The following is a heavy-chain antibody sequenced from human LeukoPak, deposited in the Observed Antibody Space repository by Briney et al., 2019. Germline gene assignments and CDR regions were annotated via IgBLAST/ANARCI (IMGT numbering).Heavy chain of an antibody. Sequence: GSLRLSCAASGFTFSTYSMNWVRQAPGKGLEWISYISSSTTTIHYADSVKGRFTISRDNAKNSLYLQMNSLRAEDTAVYYCARVTFVYGMDVWGQGTTVTVPS. J-gene: IGHJ6*02. CDR2: ISSSTTTI. D-gene: IGHD3-10*01. CDR1: GFTFSTYS. CDR3: ARVTFVYGMDV. V-gene: IGHV3-48*04.